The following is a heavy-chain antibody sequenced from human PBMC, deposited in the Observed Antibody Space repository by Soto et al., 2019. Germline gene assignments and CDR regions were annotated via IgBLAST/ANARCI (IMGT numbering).Heavy chain of an antibody. V-gene: IGHV4-61*08. CDR3: ARARLTFAYGMDV. D-gene: IGHD3-16*01. CDR2: IYYTGST. J-gene: IGHJ6*02. CDR1: GGSVNSGAYS. Sequence: QVQLQESGPGLVKPSETLSLTCTVSGGSVNSGAYSWTWIRQPPGKGLEWIGSIYYTGSTNYNPSLKSRVTISLDASKNQFSLKMNSVTAADTALYYCARARLTFAYGMDVWGQGTMVTVPS.